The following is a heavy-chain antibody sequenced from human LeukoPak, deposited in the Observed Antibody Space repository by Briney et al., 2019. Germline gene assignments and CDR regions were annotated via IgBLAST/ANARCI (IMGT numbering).Heavy chain of an antibody. J-gene: IGHJ4*02. CDR1: GYSFTSYW. CDR2: IYPGDSDT. Sequence: GESLKISCKGSGYSFTSYWIGWVRQMPGKGLEWMGIIYPGDSDTRYSPSFQGQVTISADKSISTAYLQWSSLKASDTAMYYCARQEGYYDFWSEIDYWGQGTLVTVSS. V-gene: IGHV5-51*01. D-gene: IGHD3-3*01. CDR3: ARQEGYYDFWSEIDY.